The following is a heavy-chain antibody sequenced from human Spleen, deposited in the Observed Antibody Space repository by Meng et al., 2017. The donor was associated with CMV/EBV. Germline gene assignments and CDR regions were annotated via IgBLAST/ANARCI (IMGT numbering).Heavy chain of an antibody. D-gene: IGHD3-22*01. Sequence: GGSLRLSCAASGFTFSSYSMNWVRQAPGKGLEWVSYISSSSSTIYYADSVKGRFTISGDNAKNSLYLQMNSLRAEDTAVYYCARDRPGYYDSSGYDYWGQGTLVTVSS. CDR3: ARDRPGYYDSSGYDY. V-gene: IGHV3-48*04. J-gene: IGHJ4*02. CDR1: GFTFSSYS. CDR2: ISSSSSTI.